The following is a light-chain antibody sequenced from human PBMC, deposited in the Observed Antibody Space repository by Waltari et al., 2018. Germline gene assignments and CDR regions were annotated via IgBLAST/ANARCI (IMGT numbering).Light chain of an antibody. J-gene: IGLJ3*02. CDR2: KDT. CDR3: YSAADNDLGV. CDR1: VLATKY. Sequence: SFELTQPSSLSVSPGQPVRITCSGDVLATKYARWFQQKPGQAPILIISKDTERPSGIPERFSGSSSGTTVTLTISGAQVEDEADYYCYSAADNDLGVFGGGTKLTVL. V-gene: IGLV3-27*01.